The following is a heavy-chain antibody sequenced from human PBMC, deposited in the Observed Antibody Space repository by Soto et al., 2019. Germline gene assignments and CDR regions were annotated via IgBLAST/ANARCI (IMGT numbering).Heavy chain of an antibody. CDR1: GFTFDDYT. V-gene: IGHV3-43*01. CDR2: ISWDGGST. Sequence: RRLSCAASGFTFDDYTMHWVRQAPGKGLEWVSLISWDGGSTYYADSVKGRFTISRDNSKNSLYLQMNSLRTEDTALYYCATSDYYYYGMDVWGQGTTVTVSS. CDR3: ATSDYYYYGMDV. J-gene: IGHJ6*02.